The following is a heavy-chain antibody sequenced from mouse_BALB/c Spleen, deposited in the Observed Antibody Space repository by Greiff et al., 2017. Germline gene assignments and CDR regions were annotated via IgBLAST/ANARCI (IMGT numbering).Heavy chain of an antibody. CDR2: IWGDGST. V-gene: IGHV2-6-7*01. CDR1: GFSLTGYG. J-gene: IGHJ3*01. D-gene: IGHD2-1*01. Sequence: VQVVESGPGLVAPSQSLSITCTVSGFSLTGYGVNWVRQPPGKGLEWLGMIWGDGSTDYNSALKSRLSISKDNSKSQVFLKMNSLQTDDTARYYCARAGNYEGAWFAYWGQGTLGTVSA. CDR3: ARAGNYEGAWFAY.